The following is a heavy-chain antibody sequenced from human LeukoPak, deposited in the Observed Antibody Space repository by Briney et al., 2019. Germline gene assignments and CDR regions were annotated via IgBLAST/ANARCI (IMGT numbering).Heavy chain of an antibody. CDR1: GFTFSSYG. Sequence: GGSLRLSCAASGFTFSSYGISWVRQAPGKGLEWDSAISGSGGTPYYADSVKGRFTISRDNSKNTLYLQMNSLRAEDTAVYYCARATYPAGVLNWGQGTLVTVSS. J-gene: IGHJ4*02. V-gene: IGHV3-23*01. CDR2: ISGSGGTP. CDR3: ARATYPAGVLN. D-gene: IGHD2-2*01.